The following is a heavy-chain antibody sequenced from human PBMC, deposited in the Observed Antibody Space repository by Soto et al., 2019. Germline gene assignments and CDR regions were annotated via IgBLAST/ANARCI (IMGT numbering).Heavy chain of an antibody. CDR1: GFTFSSNT. J-gene: IGHJ3*02. V-gene: IGHV3-30-3*01. CDR3: ASIIVGLIDNAFDI. D-gene: IGHD3-22*01. Sequence: QVQLVESGGGVVQPGGSLRLSCAASGFTFSSNTMHWVRQGPGKGLEWVALISYDGSNKYYADSVKGRFTISRDNSKNTLNLQMNSLRAEDTAVYFCASIIVGLIDNAFDIWGQGTMVTVSS. CDR2: ISYDGSNK.